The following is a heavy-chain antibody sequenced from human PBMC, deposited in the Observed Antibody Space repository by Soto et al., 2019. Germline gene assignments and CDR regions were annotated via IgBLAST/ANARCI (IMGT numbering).Heavy chain of an antibody. CDR1: GFTFSSYW. CDR3: AVAVAGPTAIGY. D-gene: IGHD6-19*01. CDR2: INSDGSST. Sequence: PGGSLRLSCAAAGFTFSSYWMHWVRQAPGKGLAWVSRINSDGSSTSYADSVKGRFTISRDNAKNTLYLQMNSLRAEDTAVYYCAVAVAGPTAIGYWGQGTLVTVSS. J-gene: IGHJ4*02. V-gene: IGHV3-74*01.